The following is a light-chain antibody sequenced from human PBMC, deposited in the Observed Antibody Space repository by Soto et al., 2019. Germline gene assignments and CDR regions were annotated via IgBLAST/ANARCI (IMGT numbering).Light chain of an antibody. CDR2: GAS. Sequence: EIVLTQSPGTLSLSPVERATLSCRASQSVSNDLAWYQHQPGQAPRLLIYGASTTATGIPARFSGSGSGTDFTFTISSLQPEDIATYYCQQYDNLPTFGPGTKVDIK. CDR3: QQYDNLPT. V-gene: IGKV3-15*01. J-gene: IGKJ3*01. CDR1: QSVSND.